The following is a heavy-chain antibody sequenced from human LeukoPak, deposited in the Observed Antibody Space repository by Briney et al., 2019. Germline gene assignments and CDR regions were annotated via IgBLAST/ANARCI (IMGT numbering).Heavy chain of an antibody. CDR2: IIPSFGTA. V-gene: IGHV1-69*13. Sequence: SVKVSCKASGGTFSSYAIRWVRQPPGQGLEWMGGIIPSFGTANYAQKFKGRVTITADESTSTAYMELTSLRSGDADVYYCVREREMATTYEAAYLDYWGQRTLVTVSS. D-gene: IGHD5-24*01. J-gene: IGHJ4*02. CDR3: VREREMATTYEAAYLDY. CDR1: GGTFSSYA.